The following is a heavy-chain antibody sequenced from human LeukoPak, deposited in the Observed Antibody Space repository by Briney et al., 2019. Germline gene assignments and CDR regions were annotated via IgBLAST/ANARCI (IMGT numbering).Heavy chain of an antibody. D-gene: IGHD1-1*01. Sequence: GASVKVSCKASGYTFTSYGISWVRQAPGQGLEWMGWISGNNGDREYASKVQGRLSLSTDPSTGTALMELRSLRSDDTAVYYCARERRGQTWNHGIDVWGQGTTVIVSS. CDR1: GYTFTSYG. CDR2: ISGNNGDR. V-gene: IGHV1-18*01. CDR3: ARERRGQTWNHGIDV. J-gene: IGHJ6*02.